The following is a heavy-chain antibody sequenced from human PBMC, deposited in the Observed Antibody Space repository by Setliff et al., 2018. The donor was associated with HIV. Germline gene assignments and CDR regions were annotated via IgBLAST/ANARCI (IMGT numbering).Heavy chain of an antibody. CDR2: ISGGGNII. J-gene: IGHJ4*02. Sequence: GGSLRLSCAASGFTFSDYYMTWIRQAPGKGLEWVSYISGGGNIIYYADSVKGRFTISRDNAKNSLYLQMSSLRAEDTAVYFCARDYRPSGYISGWYIDYWGQGTPVTVSS. CDR1: GFTFSDYY. V-gene: IGHV3-11*04. D-gene: IGHD6-13*01. CDR3: ARDYRPSGYISGWYIDY.